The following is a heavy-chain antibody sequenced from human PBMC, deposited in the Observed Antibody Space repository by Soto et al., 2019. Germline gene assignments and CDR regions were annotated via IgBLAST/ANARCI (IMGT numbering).Heavy chain of an antibody. CDR2: IFTRDSET. CDR3: ARGYFDSGHGYDL. D-gene: IGHD3-10*01. V-gene: IGHV5-51*01. J-gene: IGHJ5*02. Sequence: EQLEQSGAEVKKPGESLKISCKGPGHLFNNHWIGWVRQTPGKGLEWMGLIFTRDSETKTSLSFQGHVSFSVDKSINTVYLQWTTLKTTDTGIYFCARGYFDSGHGYDLWGQGTLVTVSS. CDR1: GHLFNNHW.